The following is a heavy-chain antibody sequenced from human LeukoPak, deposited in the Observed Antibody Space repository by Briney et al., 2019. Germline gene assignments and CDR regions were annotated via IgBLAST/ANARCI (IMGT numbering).Heavy chain of an antibody. D-gene: IGHD6-19*01. CDR2: INPNSGGT. V-gene: IGHV1-2*02. J-gene: IGHJ6*03. CDR1: GYTFTGYY. CDR3: ARDLVSGWYGFYYYYYYMDV. Sequence: GASVKVSCKASGYTFTGYYMHWVRQAPGQGLEWMGWINPNSGGTNYAQKFQGRVTMTRDTSISTAYMELGRLRSDDTAVYYCARDLVSGWYGFYYYYYYMDVWGKGTTVTVSS.